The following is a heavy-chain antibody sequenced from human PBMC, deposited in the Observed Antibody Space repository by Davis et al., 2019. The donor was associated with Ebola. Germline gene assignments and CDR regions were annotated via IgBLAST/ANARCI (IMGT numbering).Heavy chain of an antibody. CDR3: VRHSMWLGATRD. CDR1: GASISRYY. CDR2: IYYSGST. V-gene: IGHV4-59*08. D-gene: IGHD3-10*01. Sequence: SETLSLTCTVSGASISRYYWSRTRPPPGKALEWTGYIYYSGSTNYNPSLKSRVTISVDTSNNQFSLRLSSVTATDSALYYGVRHSMWLGATRDWGQGTLVTVSS. J-gene: IGHJ4*02.